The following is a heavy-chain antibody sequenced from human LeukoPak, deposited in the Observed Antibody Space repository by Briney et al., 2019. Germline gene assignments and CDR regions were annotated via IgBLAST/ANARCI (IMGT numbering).Heavy chain of an antibody. CDR1: GYTFTDYY. Sequence: ASVKVSCKVSGYTFTDYYMHLVQQAPGKGLEWMGLVDPEDGETIYAEKFQGRVTITADTSTDTAYMELSSLRSEDTAVYYCATLDYPGYCRSTSCYFRYWGQGTLVTVSS. J-gene: IGHJ4*02. CDR2: VDPEDGET. V-gene: IGHV1-69-2*01. D-gene: IGHD2-2*01. CDR3: ATLDYPGYCRSTSCYFRY.